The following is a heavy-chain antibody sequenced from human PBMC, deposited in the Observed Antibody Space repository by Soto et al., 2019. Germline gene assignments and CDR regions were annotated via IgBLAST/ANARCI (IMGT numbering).Heavy chain of an antibody. Sequence: GGSLRLSCAASEFTFNNYWVNWVRQAPGKGLEWVANIKKEEGENYSMDSRFTISRDDAKNSVYLQMDSPRAEDTAVYYCVRSSGWIFDFWGQGSLVTVSS. CDR3: VRSSGWIFDF. CDR1: EFTFNNYW. J-gene: IGHJ4*02. D-gene: IGHD6-19*01. CDR2: IKKEEGEN. V-gene: IGHV3-7*03.